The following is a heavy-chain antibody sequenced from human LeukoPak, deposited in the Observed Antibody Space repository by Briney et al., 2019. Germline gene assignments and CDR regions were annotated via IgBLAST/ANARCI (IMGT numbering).Heavy chain of an antibody. J-gene: IGHJ4*02. CDR3: ARGPRGIFGVAIRYYFDY. D-gene: IGHD3-3*01. CDR2: INPNSGGT. CDR1: GYTFTGYY. Sequence: ASVKVPCKASGYTFTGYYMHWVRQAPGQGLEWMGRINPNSGGTNYAQKFQGRVTMTRDTSISTAYMELSRLRSDDTAVYYCARGPRGIFGVAIRYYFDYWGQGTLVTVSS. V-gene: IGHV1-2*06.